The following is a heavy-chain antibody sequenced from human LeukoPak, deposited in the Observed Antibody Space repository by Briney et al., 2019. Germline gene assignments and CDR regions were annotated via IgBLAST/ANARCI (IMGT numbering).Heavy chain of an antibody. D-gene: IGHD2-15*01. CDR1: GGSISSYY. J-gene: IGHJ6*03. V-gene: IGHV4-59*01. CDR2: IYYSGST. Sequence: RPSETLSLTCTVSGGSISSYYWSWIRQPPGKGLEWIGYIYYSGSTNYNPSLKSRVTISVDTSKNQFSLKLSSVTAADTAVYYCAGTGYCSGGSCYGSLYYYYYYMDVWGKGTTVTVSS. CDR3: AGTGYCSGGSCYGSLYYYYYYMDV.